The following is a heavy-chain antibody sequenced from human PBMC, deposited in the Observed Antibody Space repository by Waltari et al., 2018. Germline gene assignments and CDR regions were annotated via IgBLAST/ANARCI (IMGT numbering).Heavy chain of an antibody. Sequence: EVQLVESGGGLVQIGGSLRLSCAAAGFSFSTSWLHWVRQASGKGLVWVSRVKTDGSYTNYADSVKGRFTISRDNAKNTLYLQMNSLGAEDTAVYYCAGGDSGYAAHWGQGTLVTVSS. CDR3: AGGDSGYAAH. CDR1: GFSFSTSW. CDR2: VKTDGSYT. D-gene: IGHD5-12*01. J-gene: IGHJ4*02. V-gene: IGHV3-74*01.